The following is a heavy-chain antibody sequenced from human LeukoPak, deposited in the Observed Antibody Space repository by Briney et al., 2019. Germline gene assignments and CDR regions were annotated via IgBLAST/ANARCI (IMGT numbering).Heavy chain of an antibody. CDR3: AIIVSVGPHKQWLVSQGDY. Sequence: ASVKVSCKVSGYTLTELSMHWVRQAPGKGLEWMGGFDPEDGETIYAQKFQGRVTMTEDTSTDTAYMELSSLRSEDTAVYYCAIIVSVGPHKQWLVSQGDYWGQGTLVTVSS. J-gene: IGHJ4*02. CDR1: GYTLTELS. D-gene: IGHD6-19*01. CDR2: FDPEDGET. V-gene: IGHV1-24*01.